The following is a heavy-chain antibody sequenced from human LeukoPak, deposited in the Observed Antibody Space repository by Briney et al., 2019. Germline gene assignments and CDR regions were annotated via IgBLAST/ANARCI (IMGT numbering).Heavy chain of an antibody. V-gene: IGHV4-59*01. CDR1: GGSISSYY. D-gene: IGHD3-10*01. CDR3: ARVNYYGSGSYYKD. Sequence: SETLSLTCTVSGGSISSYYWSWIRQPPGKGLEWIGYIYYSGSASYNPSLKSRVTISVDTSKNQFSLKLSSVTAADTAVYYCARVNYYGSGSYYKDWGQGTLVTVSS. CDR2: IYYSGSA. J-gene: IGHJ4*02.